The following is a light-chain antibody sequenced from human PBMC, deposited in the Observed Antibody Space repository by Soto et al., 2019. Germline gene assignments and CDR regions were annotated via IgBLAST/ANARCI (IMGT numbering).Light chain of an antibody. Sequence: QSVLNQPASGSGSPGQSITISCTGTSSDVGGYNSVSWYQQHPGKAPKLILYDVTDRPSGVSYRFSGSKSGNTASLTISGLQAADEADYFCSSFTSSMTNVFGSGTKVTVL. V-gene: IGLV2-14*01. CDR2: DVT. CDR1: SSDVGGYNS. J-gene: IGLJ1*01. CDR3: SSFTSSMTNV.